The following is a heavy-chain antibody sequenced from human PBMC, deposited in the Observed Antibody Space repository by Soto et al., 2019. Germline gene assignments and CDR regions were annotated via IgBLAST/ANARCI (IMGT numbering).Heavy chain of an antibody. CDR2: INPNSGGT. CDR3: ARDWIVVVPAAQYNWFDP. J-gene: IGHJ5*02. D-gene: IGHD2-2*01. CDR1: GFTFTGYY. Sequence: ASVKVSCKASGFTFTGYYMHWVRQAPGQGLEWMGWINPNSGGTNYAQKFQGRVTMTRDTSISTAYMELSRLRSDDTAVYYCARDWIVVVPAAQYNWFDPWGQGTLVTVSS. V-gene: IGHV1-2*02.